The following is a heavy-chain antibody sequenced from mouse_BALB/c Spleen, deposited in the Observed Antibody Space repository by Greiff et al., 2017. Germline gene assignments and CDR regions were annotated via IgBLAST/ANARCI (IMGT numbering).Heavy chain of an antibody. CDR2: ISSGGGNT. CDR3: ARLRLGDAMDY. D-gene: IGHD4-1*01. CDR1: GFTFSSYT. Sequence: EVQLVESGGGLVKPGGSLKLSCAASGFTFSSYTMSWVRQTPEKRLEWVATISSGGGNTYYPDSVKGRFTISRDNAKNNLYLQMSSLRSEDTALYYCARLRLGDAMDYWGQGTSVTVSS. J-gene: IGHJ4*01. V-gene: IGHV5-9*03.